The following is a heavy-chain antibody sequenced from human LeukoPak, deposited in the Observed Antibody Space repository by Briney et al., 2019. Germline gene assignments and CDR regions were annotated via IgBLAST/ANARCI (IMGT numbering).Heavy chain of an antibody. CDR1: GFIFGSHW. Sequence: GGSLRLSCAASGFIFGSHWMNWVRQAPGKGLEWVANIKQGGSEKYYVDSVKGRFTISRDNAKNSLYLQMNSLRAEDTAVYYCARGGVWQAFWSGNSDYWGQGTLVTVSS. V-gene: IGHV3-7*01. CDR3: ARGGVWQAFWSGNSDY. D-gene: IGHD3-3*01. J-gene: IGHJ4*02. CDR2: IKQGGSEK.